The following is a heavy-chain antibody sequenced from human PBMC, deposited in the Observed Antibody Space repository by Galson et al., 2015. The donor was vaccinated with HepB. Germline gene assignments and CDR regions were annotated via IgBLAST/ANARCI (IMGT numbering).Heavy chain of an antibody. D-gene: IGHD3-22*01. J-gene: IGHJ4*02. CDR2: ISSSTRYI. V-gene: IGHV3-21*01. CDR3: AREGSLSYYYDSSGYYPDY. CDR1: GFTFSSYS. Sequence: SLRLSCAASGFTFSSYSMTWVRQAPGKGLEWVSSISSSTRYIYYADSVKGRFIISRDNAKNSLYLQMNSLRAEDTAVYYCAREGSLSYYYDSSGYYPDYWVQGALVTVSS.